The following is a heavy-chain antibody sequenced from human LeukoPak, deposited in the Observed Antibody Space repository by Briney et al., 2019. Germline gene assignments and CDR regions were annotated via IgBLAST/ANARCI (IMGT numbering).Heavy chain of an antibody. V-gene: IGHV3-48*01. Sequence: PGGALRLSCAASGFTFSSYSMNWVRQAPGKGLEWVSYISSSISTIYYADSVKGRFTISRDNAKNSLYLQMNSLRAEDTAVYYCAGGPVVPAAKYYYYYYGMDVWGQGTTVTVSS. CDR3: AGGPVVPAAKYYYYYYGMDV. CDR2: ISSSISTI. CDR1: GFTFSSYS. J-gene: IGHJ6*02. D-gene: IGHD2-2*01.